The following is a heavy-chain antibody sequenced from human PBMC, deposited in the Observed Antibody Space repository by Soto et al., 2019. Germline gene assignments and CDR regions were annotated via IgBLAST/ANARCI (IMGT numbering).Heavy chain of an antibody. CDR2: IYWDDDK. CDR3: ANRHGIFGVVRRFDP. Sequence: QITLKESGPTLVKPTQTLTLTCTFSGFSLSTSGVGVGWIRQPPGKALEWLALIYWDDDKRYSPSLKSRLTITKDTSKNPVVLTMTNMDPVDTATYYCANRHGIFGVVRRFDPWGQGTLVTVSS. V-gene: IGHV2-5*02. J-gene: IGHJ5*02. CDR1: GFSLSTSGVG. D-gene: IGHD3-3*01.